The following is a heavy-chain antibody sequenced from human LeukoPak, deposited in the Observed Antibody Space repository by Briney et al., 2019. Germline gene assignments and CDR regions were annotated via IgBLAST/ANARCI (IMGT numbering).Heavy chain of an antibody. CDR2: IYSGGGT. V-gene: IGHV3-66*01. Sequence: GGSLRLSCAASGFTVSSNQMSWVRQAPGEGLEWVSVIYSGGGTYYADSVKGRFTISRDTSKNTLYLQMNSLRAEDTAVYYCARDSSFDYWGQGTLVTVSS. CDR1: GFTVSSNQ. CDR3: ARDSSFDY. J-gene: IGHJ4*02.